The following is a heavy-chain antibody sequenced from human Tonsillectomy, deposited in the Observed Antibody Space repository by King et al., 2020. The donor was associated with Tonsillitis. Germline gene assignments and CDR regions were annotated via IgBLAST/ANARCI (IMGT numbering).Heavy chain of an antibody. J-gene: IGHJ4*02. Sequence: VQLVESGGGLVQPGGSLRLSCAASEFTFSNYAMSWVRQAPGKGLEWVSAISGSGGNTYYADSVKGRFTISRDNSKNTLYLQMNSLRAEDTAVYYCVKDRGIWGLLDFDYWGQGTLVTVSS. D-gene: IGHD6-13*01. CDR1: EFTFSNYA. CDR3: VKDRGIWGLLDFDY. V-gene: IGHV3-23*04. CDR2: ISGSGGNT.